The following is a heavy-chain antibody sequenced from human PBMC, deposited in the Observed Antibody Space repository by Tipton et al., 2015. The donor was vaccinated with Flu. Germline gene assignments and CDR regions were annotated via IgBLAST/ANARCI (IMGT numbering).Heavy chain of an antibody. V-gene: IGHV4-38-2*01. Sequence: TLSLTCVVSGYSINGGYFWGWIRQPPGKGREGIGSLSHSGRTYYNPSLKSRVTISADTWKTQFSLKLGSVTAAATAVYYCARLTYYYGSGTSDCWGQGTLLTVSS. CDR3: ARLTYYYGSGTSDC. CDR2: LSHSGRT. D-gene: IGHD3-10*01. CDR1: GYSINGGYF. J-gene: IGHJ4*02.